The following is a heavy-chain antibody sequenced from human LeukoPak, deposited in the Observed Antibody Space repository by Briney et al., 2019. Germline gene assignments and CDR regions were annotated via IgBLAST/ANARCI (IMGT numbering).Heavy chain of an antibody. CDR2: IKPNSSGA. Sequence: ASVKLSCKASGYTFTGYFMPWVRQAPGPGLEWMGWIKPNSSGANSAQKFHGRVTMTSATSSSTAYMELSMLRSDDKTRYYFARDVVVVVGAAPVHWFDPWGQGTLVTVSS. D-gene: IGHD2-15*01. J-gene: IGHJ5*02. CDR1: GYTFTGYF. V-gene: IGHV1-2*02. CDR3: ARDVVVVVGAAPVHWFDP.